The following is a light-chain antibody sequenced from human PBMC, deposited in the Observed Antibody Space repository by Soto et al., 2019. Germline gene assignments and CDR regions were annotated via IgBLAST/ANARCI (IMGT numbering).Light chain of an antibody. CDR2: DAS. CDR1: QGIGSD. Sequence: AIQMTQSPSSLSASAGDRVTIACRASQGIGSDLGWYQQKAGKAPKLLIYDASSLQSGVPSRFSGSGSGTDFTLTISSLQPEDFATYYCLQDRSSPYTFGQGTTLEIK. V-gene: IGKV1-6*01. J-gene: IGKJ2*01. CDR3: LQDRSSPYT.